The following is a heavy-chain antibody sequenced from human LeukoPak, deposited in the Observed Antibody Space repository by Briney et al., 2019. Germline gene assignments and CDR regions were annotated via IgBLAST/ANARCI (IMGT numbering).Heavy chain of an antibody. Sequence: SETLSLTCTVSGGSISSSSYYWGWLRQPPGKGLEWIGSIYYSGSTYYNPSLKSRVTISVNTSKNQFSLKLSSVTAADTAVYYCARCTSGGTNFLYYFDYWGQGTLVTVSS. J-gene: IGHJ4*02. D-gene: IGHD1-26*01. CDR1: GGSISSSSYY. V-gene: IGHV4-39*01. CDR3: ARCTSGGTNFLYYFDY. CDR2: IYYSGST.